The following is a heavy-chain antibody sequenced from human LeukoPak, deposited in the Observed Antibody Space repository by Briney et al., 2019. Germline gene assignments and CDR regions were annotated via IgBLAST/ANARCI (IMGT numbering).Heavy chain of an antibody. CDR2: IYSGGTT. D-gene: IGHD5-24*01. J-gene: IGHJ4*02. V-gene: IGHV3-53*01. Sequence: PGGSLRLSCAASGLTVNSNYMNWVRQAPGKGLQWVPVIYSGGTTYYADSVKGRFTISRDNSKNTLYLQMNGLRAEDTAVYYCARALLVRNGYNYSPNYFDYWGQGTLVTVSS. CDR3: ARALLVRNGYNYSPNYFDY. CDR1: GLTVNSNY.